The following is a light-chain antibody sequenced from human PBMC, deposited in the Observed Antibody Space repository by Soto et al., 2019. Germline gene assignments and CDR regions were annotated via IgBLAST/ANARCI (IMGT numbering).Light chain of an antibody. CDR3: HQYDSSPLT. J-gene: IGKJ4*01. V-gene: IGKV3-20*01. CDR1: QSVSSSS. Sequence: EIVLTQSPGTLSSSPGERATLSCRASQSVSSSSLAWYQQKPGQAPRLLIYVASSRATGIPDRFSGSGSGTDFSLTISRLEPEDFAVYYSHQYDSSPLTFGGGTKVEIK. CDR2: VAS.